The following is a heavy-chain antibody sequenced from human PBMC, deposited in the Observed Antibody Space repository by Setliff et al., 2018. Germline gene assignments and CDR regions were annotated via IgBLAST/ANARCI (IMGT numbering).Heavy chain of an antibody. CDR1: GFTFSTHS. CDR3: ARVWSKPQLGWFDP. CDR2: ISRSSTYI. J-gene: IGHJ5*02. D-gene: IGHD1-26*01. Sequence: GGSLRLSCAASGFTFSTHSMNWVRQAPGKGLEWVSSISRSSTYIYYADSMKGRFTISRDNAKNSLYLQMNSLRAEDTAVYYCARVWSKPQLGWFDPWGQGTLVTVSS. V-gene: IGHV3-21*01.